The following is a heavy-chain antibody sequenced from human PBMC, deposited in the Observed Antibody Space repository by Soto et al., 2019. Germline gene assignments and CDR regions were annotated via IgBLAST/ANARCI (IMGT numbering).Heavy chain of an antibody. CDR3: ARHHGPTTSENWLDP. D-gene: IGHD5-12*01. Sequence: QVHLVQSGVEVKTPGASVKVSCQASGYTFFTYDVSWVRQAAGQGLEWMGWIRTYSGDTKYPQKFLGTVPMPTDTSTTTAYLELRTLRSDDTAVYYCARHHGPTTSENWLDPWGQGTLVTVSS. CDR2: IRTYSGDT. V-gene: IGHV1-18*01. CDR1: GYTFFTYD. J-gene: IGHJ5*02.